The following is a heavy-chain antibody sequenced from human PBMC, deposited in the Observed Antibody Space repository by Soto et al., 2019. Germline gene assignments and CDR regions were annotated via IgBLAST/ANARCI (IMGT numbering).Heavy chain of an antibody. CDR1: GFTFSSYA. CDR3: AKDLYYDFWSGSYGMDV. J-gene: IGHJ6*02. Sequence: GGSLRLSCAASGFTFSSYAMHWVRHAPEKGLEWVSGISWNSGRIGYADSVKGRFTISRDNAKNSLYLQMNSLRAEDTALYYCAKDLYYDFWSGSYGMDVWGQGTTVTVSS. D-gene: IGHD3-3*01. CDR2: ISWNSGRI. V-gene: IGHV3-9*01.